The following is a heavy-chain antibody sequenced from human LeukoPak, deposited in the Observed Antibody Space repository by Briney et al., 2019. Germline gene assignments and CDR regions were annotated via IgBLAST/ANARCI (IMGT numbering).Heavy chain of an antibody. V-gene: IGHV3-30*03. CDR3: ARDDLYDSSGYSYYYYYYGMDV. D-gene: IGHD3-22*01. Sequence: PGRSLRLSCAASGFTFSSYGMHWVRQAPGKGLEWVAVISYDGSNKYYADSVKGRFTISRDNAKNSLYLQMNSLRAEDTAVYYCARDDLYDSSGYSYYYYYYGMDVWGQGTTVTVSS. J-gene: IGHJ6*02. CDR2: ISYDGSNK. CDR1: GFTFSSYG.